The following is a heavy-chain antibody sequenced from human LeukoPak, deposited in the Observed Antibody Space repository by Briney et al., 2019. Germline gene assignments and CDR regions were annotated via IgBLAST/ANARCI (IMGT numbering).Heavy chain of an antibody. CDR1: GGSISTYY. D-gene: IGHD6-6*01. J-gene: IGHJ6*03. Sequence: SETLSLTCTVSGGSISTYYWSWIRQPPGKALEWIGYIYYSGSTNYNPSLKSRVTISVDTSKNQFSLKLSSVTAADTAVYYCAREGTARSYYYYMDVWGKGTTVTVSS. V-gene: IGHV4-59*12. CDR3: AREGTARSYYYYMDV. CDR2: IYYSGST.